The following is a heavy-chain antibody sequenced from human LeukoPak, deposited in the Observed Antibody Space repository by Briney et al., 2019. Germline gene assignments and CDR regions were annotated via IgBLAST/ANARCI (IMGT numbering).Heavy chain of an antibody. Sequence: PGGSLRLSCAASGFTFSSYGMHWVRQPPGKGLVWIGKISDSGNSYYSPSLRSRVTISIDTSKNQFSLKLSSVTATDTAVYYCARGEKVLDYFDYWGQGTLVTVSS. D-gene: IGHD3-16*01. CDR1: GFTFSSYG. CDR3: ARGEKVLDYFDY. V-gene: IGHV4-59*04. J-gene: IGHJ4*02. CDR2: ISDSGNS.